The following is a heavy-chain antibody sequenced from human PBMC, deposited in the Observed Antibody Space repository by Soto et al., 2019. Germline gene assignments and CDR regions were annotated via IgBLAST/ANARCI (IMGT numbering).Heavy chain of an antibody. J-gene: IGHJ4*02. CDR2: ISDSGNKT. CDR1: GFFFSSFA. D-gene: IGHD3-22*01. V-gene: IGHV3-23*01. Sequence: EVQLLESGGGLIQPGGSLRVSCEASGFFFSSFAMDWVRQAPGKRLEWVAGISDSGNKTFYVDSVKGRFSVSRDNSENIFYLQVNSLRSVYTAVKYCATLPVRGFYTYFDHWGQGALGNVSS. CDR3: ATLPVRGFYTYFDH.